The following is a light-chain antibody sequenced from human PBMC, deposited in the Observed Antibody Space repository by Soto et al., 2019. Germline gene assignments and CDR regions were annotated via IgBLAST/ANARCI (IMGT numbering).Light chain of an antibody. V-gene: IGKV3-20*01. CDR2: GAS. CDR1: QSVSNNY. Sequence: VLTHSPGTLSLSKGEVATLSCRASQSVSNNYLAWYQLNPGQAPRLLICGASNRATGIPDRFSGSGSGTDFILTISRLEHEDFAVYYCQQYCSSGTFGQGANVDIK. CDR3: QQYCSSGT. J-gene: IGKJ1*01.